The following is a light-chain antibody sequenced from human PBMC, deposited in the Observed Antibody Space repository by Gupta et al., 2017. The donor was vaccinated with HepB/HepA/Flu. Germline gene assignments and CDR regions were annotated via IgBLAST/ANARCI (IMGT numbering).Light chain of an antibody. CDR2: GNS. V-gene: IGLV1-40*01. J-gene: IGLJ1*01. CDR3: QSYDSSLREV. Sequence: QSVLTQPPSVSGAPGQRVTISCTGSSFNIGAGYDVHWYQQLPGTAPKLLIYGNSNRPSGVPDRFSGSKSGTSASLAITGLQAEDEADYYCQSYDSSLREVFGTGTKVTVL. CDR1: SFNIGAGYD.